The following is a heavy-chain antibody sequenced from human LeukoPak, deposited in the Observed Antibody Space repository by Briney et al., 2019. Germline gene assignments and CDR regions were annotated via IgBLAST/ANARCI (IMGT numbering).Heavy chain of an antibody. Sequence: GGSLRLSCAATGFTFNNYGMSWVRQAPGKGLEWVSVIYSGGSTYYADSVKGRFTISRDNSKNTLYLQMNSLRAEDTAVYYCARASGSYFDYWGQGTLVTVSS. CDR2: IYSGGST. J-gene: IGHJ4*02. CDR1: GFTFNNYG. D-gene: IGHD3-10*01. V-gene: IGHV3-53*01. CDR3: ARASGSYFDY.